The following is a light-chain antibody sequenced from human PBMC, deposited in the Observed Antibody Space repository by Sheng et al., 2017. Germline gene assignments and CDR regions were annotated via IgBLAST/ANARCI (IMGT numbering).Light chain of an antibody. CDR3: QVWDTSSDPQGV. CDR2: DDS. Sequence: SYVLTQPPSVSVAPGKTARITCGGNNIGSKSVNWYQQKPGQAPVLVVYDDSDRPSGIPERFSGSNSGNTATLTISRVEAGDEADYYCQVWDTSSDPQGVFGGGTKLTVL. J-gene: IGLJ2*01. V-gene: IGLV3-21*03. CDR1: NIGSKS.